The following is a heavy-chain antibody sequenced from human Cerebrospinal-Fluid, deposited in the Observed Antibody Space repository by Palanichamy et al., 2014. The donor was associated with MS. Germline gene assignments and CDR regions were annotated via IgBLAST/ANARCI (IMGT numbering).Heavy chain of an antibody. CDR2: IFHSGIT. J-gene: IGHJ4*02. Sequence: QVPLQESGPGLVKPSGTLSLTCGVSGGSISSSYWWSWVRQSPGKGLEWIGEIFHSGITNYNPSLKSRVTISLDKFNDQFSLKVTSVTAADTAVYYCARRPLRPPLWYDVAFDYWGQGILVTVSS. D-gene: IGHD1-1*01. CDR3: ARRPLRPPLWYDVAFDY. CDR1: GGSISSSYW. V-gene: IGHV4-4*02.